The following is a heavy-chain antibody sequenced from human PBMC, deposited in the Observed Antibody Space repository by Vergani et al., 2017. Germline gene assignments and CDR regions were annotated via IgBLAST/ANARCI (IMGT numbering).Heavy chain of an antibody. Sequence: QVQLQQWGAGLLKPSETLSLTCAVYGGSFSGYYWSWFLQPQGKGPVWYGEINHSGNTNYNPSLKSRVTISVDTSKNKFSRELNSVTAVDTAVYYCERVADFYGLGSRLLDLWGQGILVTVSS. D-gene: IGHD3-10*01. CDR1: GGSFSGYY. V-gene: IGHV4-34*01. J-gene: IGHJ5*02. CDR3: ERVADFYGLGSRLLDL. CDR2: INHSGNT.